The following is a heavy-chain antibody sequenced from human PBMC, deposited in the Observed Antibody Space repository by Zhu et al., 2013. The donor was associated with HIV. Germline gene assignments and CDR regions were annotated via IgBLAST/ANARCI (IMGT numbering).Heavy chain of an antibody. J-gene: IGHJ3*02. CDR2: INPNSGGT. D-gene: IGHD3-22*01. CDR3: ARGTYYYDSSGYYYRPDDAFDI. CDR1: GYTFTGYY. Sequence: QVQLVQSGAEVKKPGASVKVSCKASGYTFTGYYMHWVRQAPGQGLEWMGWINPNSGGTNYAQKFQGRVTMTRDTSISTAYMELSRLRSDDTAVYYCARGTYYYDSSGYYYRPDDAFDIWAKGQWSPSLQ. V-gene: IGHV1-2*02.